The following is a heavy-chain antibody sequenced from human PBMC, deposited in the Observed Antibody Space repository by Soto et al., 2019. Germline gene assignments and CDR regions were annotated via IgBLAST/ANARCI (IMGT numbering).Heavy chain of an antibody. V-gene: IGHV4-34*01. CDR1: GGSFSGYY. Sequence: SETLSLTCAVYGGSFSGYYWSWIRQPPGKRLEGIGEINHSGSTNYNPSLKSRVTLSVDTSKNQFSLKLSSVTAADTAVYYCARGWHSGRAPGTCLAYSGQGTLVTVSS. D-gene: IGHD6-13*01. CDR2: INHSGST. J-gene: IGHJ4*02. CDR3: ARGWHSGRAPGTCLAY.